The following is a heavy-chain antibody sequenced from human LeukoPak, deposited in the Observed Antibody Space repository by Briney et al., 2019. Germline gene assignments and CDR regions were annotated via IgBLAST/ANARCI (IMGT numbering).Heavy chain of an antibody. D-gene: IGHD3-10*01. Sequence: SETLSLTCTVSGGSISSGDYYWSWIRQPPGKGLEWIGYIYYSGSTYYNPSLKSRVTISVDTSKNQFSLKLSSVTAADTAVYYCARDGYGSGKGFFDYWGQGTLVTVSS. V-gene: IGHV4-30-4*08. J-gene: IGHJ4*02. CDR1: GGSISSGDYY. CDR2: IYYSGST. CDR3: ARDGYGSGKGFFDY.